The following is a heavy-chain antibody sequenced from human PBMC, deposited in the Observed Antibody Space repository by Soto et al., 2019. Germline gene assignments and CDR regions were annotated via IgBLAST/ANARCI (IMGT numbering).Heavy chain of an antibody. CDR3: ARLKGYYYDSSGYSYYFDY. V-gene: IGHV5-51*01. CDR2: IYPGYSDT. Sequence: GESLKISCKGSGYSFTSYWIGWVRQMPGKGLEWMGIIYPGYSDTRYSPSFQGQVTISADKSISTAYLQWSSLKASDTAMYYCARLKGYYYDSSGYSYYFDYWGQGILVTVSS. CDR1: GYSFTSYW. D-gene: IGHD3-22*01. J-gene: IGHJ4*02.